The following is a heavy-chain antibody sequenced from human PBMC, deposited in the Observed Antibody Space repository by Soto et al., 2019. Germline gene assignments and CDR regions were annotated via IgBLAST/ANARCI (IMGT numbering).Heavy chain of an antibody. CDR1: GASTSSDNW. J-gene: IGHJ6*02. Sequence: QVQLQESGPALVKPSGTLSLACTVSGASTSSDNWWSWVRQAPGKGLEWIGEIYHSGATHYSPSLKSRVTISLDKSKNQFFLKLDSVTAADSAVYYCARDAGASRYYGMDVWGQGTKVTVS. D-gene: IGHD2-8*02. V-gene: IGHV4-4*02. CDR2: IYHSGAT. CDR3: ARDAGASRYYGMDV.